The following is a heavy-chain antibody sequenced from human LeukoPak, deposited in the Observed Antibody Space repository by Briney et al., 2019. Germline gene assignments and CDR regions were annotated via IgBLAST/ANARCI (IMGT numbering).Heavy chain of an antibody. V-gene: IGHV4-4*07. D-gene: IGHD3-9*01. CDR3: ARGAGILTGYSPPRWFDP. CDR1: GGSISSYY. Sequence: PSETLSLTCTVSGGSISSYYWSWIRQPAGKGLEGIGRIYTSGSTNYNPSLKSRGTMSVDTSKNQFSLKLSSVTAADTAVYYCARGAGILTGYSPPRWFDPWGQGTLVTVSS. CDR2: IYTSGST. J-gene: IGHJ5*02.